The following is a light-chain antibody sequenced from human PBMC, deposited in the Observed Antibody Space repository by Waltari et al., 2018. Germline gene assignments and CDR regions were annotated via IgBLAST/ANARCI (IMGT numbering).Light chain of an antibody. Sequence: IQVTQSPSSLSASVGDRVTITCRASQSVGNYLNWYQQRPGQAPKVLIYAASTLQSGVPSRFSGSGSGTDFTLTINSLQPEDLSIYYCQQTYSAPLSFGGGTKVEMK. V-gene: IGKV1-39*01. CDR2: AAS. CDR3: QQTYSAPLS. CDR1: QSVGNY. J-gene: IGKJ4*01.